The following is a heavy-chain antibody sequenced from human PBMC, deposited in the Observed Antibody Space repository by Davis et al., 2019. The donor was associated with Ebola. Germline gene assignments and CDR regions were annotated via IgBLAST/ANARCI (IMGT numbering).Heavy chain of an antibody. D-gene: IGHD2-15*01. CDR3: SRRVGYCSGGSCYFGWFDP. J-gene: IGHJ5*02. Sequence: SETLSLTCTVSGGSVSSGSYYWSWIRQPPGKGLEWIGYIYYSGSTNYNPSLKSRVTISVDTSKNQFSLKLSSVTAAATAVYYCSRRVGYCSGGSCYFGWFDPWGQGTLVTVSS. V-gene: IGHV4-61*01. CDR1: GGSVSSGSYY. CDR2: IYYSGST.